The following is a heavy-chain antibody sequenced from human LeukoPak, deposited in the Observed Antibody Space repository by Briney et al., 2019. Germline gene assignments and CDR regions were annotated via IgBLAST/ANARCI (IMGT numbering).Heavy chain of an antibody. J-gene: IGHJ2*01. CDR3: AKDPVDGVARDWYFDV. CDR2: LSASSGST. CDR1: GFTFSNYA. V-gene: IGHV3-23*01. Sequence: GGSLRVSCAASGFTFSNYAMTWVRQAPGKGLEWVSSLSASSGSTYYADSVRGRFTISRDNSKNTLFLQMNSLRAEDTAVYYCAKDPVDGVARDWYFDVWGRGTLVTVSS. D-gene: IGHD5-12*01.